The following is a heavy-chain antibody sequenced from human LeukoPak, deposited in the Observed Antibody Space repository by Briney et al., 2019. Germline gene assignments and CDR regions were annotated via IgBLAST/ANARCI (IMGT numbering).Heavy chain of an antibody. D-gene: IGHD6-13*01. CDR2: ISYDGSNK. J-gene: IGHJ4*02. CDR1: GFTFSSYA. CDR3: ARDSSSWSLPDY. V-gene: IGHV3-30*04. Sequence: PGGSLRLSCAASGFTFSSYAMHWVRQAPGKGLEWVAVISYDGSNKYYADSVKGRYTISRDNSKNTLYLQMNSLRAEDTAVYYCARDSSSWSLPDYWGQGTLVTVSS.